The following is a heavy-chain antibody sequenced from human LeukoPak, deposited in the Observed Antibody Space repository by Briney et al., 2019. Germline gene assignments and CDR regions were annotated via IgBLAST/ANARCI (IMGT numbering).Heavy chain of an antibody. Sequence: SEALSLTCTVSGGSISSYYWSWIRQPPGKGLEWIGYIYYSGSTNYNPSLKSRVTISVDTSKNQFSLKLSSVTAADTAVYYCARVPDDYGDYYFDYWGQGTLVTVSS. CDR3: ARVPDDYGDYYFDY. CDR1: GGSISSYY. J-gene: IGHJ4*02. CDR2: IYYSGST. V-gene: IGHV4-59*01. D-gene: IGHD4-17*01.